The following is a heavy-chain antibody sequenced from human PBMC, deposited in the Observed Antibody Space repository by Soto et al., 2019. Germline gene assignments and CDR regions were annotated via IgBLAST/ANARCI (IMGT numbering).Heavy chain of an antibody. Sequence: QVQLQESGPGLVKPSQTLSLTCTVSGGSISSGGYYWSWIRQHPGKGLEWIGYIYYSGSTYYNPSLKHRVTISVDTSKNQFSLKLSSVTAADTAVYYCAREVKEMGGSYESGVDYWGQGTLVTVSS. CDR2: IYYSGST. V-gene: IGHV4-31*03. J-gene: IGHJ4*02. CDR1: GGSISSGGYY. CDR3: AREVKEMGGSYESGVDY. D-gene: IGHD1-26*01.